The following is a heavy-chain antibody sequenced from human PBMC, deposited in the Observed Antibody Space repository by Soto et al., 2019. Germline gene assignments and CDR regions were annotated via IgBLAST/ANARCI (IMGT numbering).Heavy chain of an antibody. CDR3: ARPQLSGTYHDPFNI. D-gene: IGHD1-26*01. CDR1: GHSISSSTYY. V-gene: IGHV4-39*02. Sequence: SETLSLTCTVSGHSISSSTYYWGWLRQRPGRGLEWIGSVYYGENTYYNPSLKSRVTISVDTSKNLFSLNLSSVTAADTAMYYCARPQLSGTYHDPFNIWGPGTMVNVSS. CDR2: VYYGENT. J-gene: IGHJ3*02.